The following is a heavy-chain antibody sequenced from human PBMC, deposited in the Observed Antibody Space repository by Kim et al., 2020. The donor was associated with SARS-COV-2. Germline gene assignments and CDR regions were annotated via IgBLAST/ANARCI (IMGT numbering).Heavy chain of an antibody. V-gene: IGHV3-7*01. CDR2: IKQDGSEK. J-gene: IGHJ3*02. Sequence: GGSLRLSCAASGFTFSSYWMSWVRQAPGRGLEWVANIKQDGSEKYYVDSVKGRFTISRDNAKNSLYLQMNSLRAEDTAVYYCARDQPLSRPGIAVAPYAFDIWGQGTMVTVSS. CDR3: ARDQPLSRPGIAVAPYAFDI. D-gene: IGHD6-19*01. CDR1: GFTFSSYW.